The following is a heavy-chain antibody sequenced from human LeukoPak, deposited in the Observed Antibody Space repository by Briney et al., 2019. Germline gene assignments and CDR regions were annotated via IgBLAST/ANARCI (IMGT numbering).Heavy chain of an antibody. Sequence: GGSLRLSCAASGFIFSVYSMTWVRQAPVKELEWVSSISGGSNYIYYADSLKGRFTISRDNAKNSLYLHMNSLRAEDTAVYYCVRDHLLIDDKSNWFDSWGQGTLVTVSS. V-gene: IGHV3-21*01. CDR2: ISGGSNYI. CDR3: VRDHLLIDDKSNWFDS. CDR1: GFIFSVYS. D-gene: IGHD2-15*01. J-gene: IGHJ5*01.